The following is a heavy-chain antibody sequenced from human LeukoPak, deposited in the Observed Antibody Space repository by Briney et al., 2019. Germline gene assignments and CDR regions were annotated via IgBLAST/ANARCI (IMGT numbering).Heavy chain of an antibody. J-gene: IGHJ4*02. CDR3: ARDRTGPFDY. Sequence: ASVKVSCKXSGGTFSSYAISWVRQAPGQGLEWMGGIIPIFGTANYAQKFQGRVTITTDESTSTAYMELSSLRSEDTAVYYCARDRTGPFDYWGQGTLVTVSS. CDR2: IIPIFGTA. D-gene: IGHD7-27*01. CDR1: GGTFSSYA. V-gene: IGHV1-69*05.